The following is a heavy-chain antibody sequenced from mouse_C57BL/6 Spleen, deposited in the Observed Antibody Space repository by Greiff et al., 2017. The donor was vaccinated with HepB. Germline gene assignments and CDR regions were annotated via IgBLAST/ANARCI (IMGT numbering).Heavy chain of an antibody. CDR1: GYTFTSYW. J-gene: IGHJ4*01. D-gene: IGHD2-5*01. CDR3: ARRGDSNYDYAMDY. CDR2: IDPNSGGT. V-gene: IGHV1-72*01. Sequence: VQLQQSGAELVKPGASVKLSCKASGYTFTSYWMHWVKQRPGRGLEWIGRIDPNSGGTKYNEKFKSKATRTVDKPSSTAYMQLSSLTSDDSAVYYCARRGDSNYDYAMDYWGQGTSVTVSS.